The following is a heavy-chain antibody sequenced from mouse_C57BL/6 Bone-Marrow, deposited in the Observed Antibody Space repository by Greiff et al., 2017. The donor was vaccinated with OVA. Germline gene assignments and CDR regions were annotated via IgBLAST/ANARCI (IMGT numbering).Heavy chain of an antibody. V-gene: IGHV1-19*01. CDR3: ARGGWLTYYFDY. Sequence: VQLQQSGPVLVKPGASVKMSCKASGYTFTDYYMNWVKQSHGKSLEWIGVINPYNGGTSYNQKFKGKATLTVDKSSSTAYMELNSLTSEDSAVYYCARGGWLTYYFDYWGQGTSLTVSS. CDR2: INPYNGGT. CDR1: GYTFTDYY. D-gene: IGHD2-3*01. J-gene: IGHJ2*02.